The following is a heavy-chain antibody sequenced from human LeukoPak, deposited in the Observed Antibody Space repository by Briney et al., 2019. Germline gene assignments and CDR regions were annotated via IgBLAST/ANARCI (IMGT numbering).Heavy chain of an antibody. Sequence: GWSLRLSCAASGFTFVDYAMHWVRQVPAKDLAGVALIGWDGAGSYYADSVRGRFTVSRDNAKNSLYLQMNSLGAEDTAVYYCAELGITMIGGVWGEGTTVTISS. J-gene: IGHJ6*04. CDR1: GFTFVDYA. V-gene: IGHV3-43D*03. CDR2: IGWDGAGS. CDR3: AELGITMIGGV. D-gene: IGHD3-10*02.